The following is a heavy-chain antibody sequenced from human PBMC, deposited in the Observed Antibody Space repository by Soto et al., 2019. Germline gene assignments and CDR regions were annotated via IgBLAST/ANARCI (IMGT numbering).Heavy chain of an antibody. CDR2: IKTGTDSGTT. V-gene: IGHV3-15*01. CDR3: TTDYFGTSGFLD. D-gene: IGHD3-3*01. J-gene: IGHJ4*02. Sequence: GSLRLSCAGSGFAFTNAWMNWVRQAPGKGLEWVGRIKTGTDSGTTDYAAPVKGRFSISRDDSRKTLYLQMNSLKTEDTARYYCTTDYFGTSGFLDWGQGTLVTVSS. CDR1: GFAFTNAW.